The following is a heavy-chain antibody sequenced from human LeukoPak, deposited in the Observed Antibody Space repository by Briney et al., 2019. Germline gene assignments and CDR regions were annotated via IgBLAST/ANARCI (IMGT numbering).Heavy chain of an antibody. CDR3: AKRDTSGSYYFDY. D-gene: IGHD3-22*01. J-gene: IGHJ4*02. V-gene: IGHV3-23*01. CDR2: ITSSGSNT. Sequence: GGSLRLSCAASGFTFSSYSMSWVRQAPGKGLEWVSAITSSGSNTCFADSVKGRFTISRDNSKNTLYLQMNSLRAEDTAVYLCAKRDTSGSYYFDYWGQGTLVTVSS. CDR1: GFTFSSYS.